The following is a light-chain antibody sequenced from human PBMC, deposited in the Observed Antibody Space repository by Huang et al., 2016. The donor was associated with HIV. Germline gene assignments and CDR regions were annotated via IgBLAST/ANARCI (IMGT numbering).Light chain of an antibody. CDR3: LQDYNYPST. CDR1: QDIRND. V-gene: IGKV1-6*01. CDR2: AAF. Sequence: AIQMTQSPSSLSASVGDRVTITCRASQDIRNDLGWYQQRPGKVPRLLIYAAFNLQSGVPSRFSGSVSGTDFTLTISDLRPEDFATYYCLQDYNYPSTFGLGTKLEL. J-gene: IGKJ2*01.